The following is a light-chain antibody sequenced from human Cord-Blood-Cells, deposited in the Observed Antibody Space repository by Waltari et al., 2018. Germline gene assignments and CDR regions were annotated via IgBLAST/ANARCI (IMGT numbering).Light chain of an antibody. Sequence: EIMMTQSPATLSVSPGERATLSCRASQSVSSNLAWYQQKPGQAPRLLNYGASTRATGIPARFSGSGSGTEFTLTISSLQSEDSAVYYCQQYNNWPYSFGQGTKLEIK. CDR1: QSVSSN. CDR3: QQYNNWPYS. CDR2: GAS. V-gene: IGKV3-15*01. J-gene: IGKJ2*03.